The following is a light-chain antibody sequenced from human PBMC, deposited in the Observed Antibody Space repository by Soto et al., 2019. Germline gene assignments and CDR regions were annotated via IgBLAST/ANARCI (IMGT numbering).Light chain of an antibody. CDR3: CSYAGSTTYVV. V-gene: IGLV2-23*02. Sequence: QSALTQPASVSGSPGQSITISCTGTSSDVGRYNLVSWYQQHPGKAPKLIIYEVSKWPSGVSNRFSGSKSGNTAARTISGLQAEDEGDYYCCSYAGSTTYVVFGGGTKLTVL. CDR2: EVS. CDR1: SSDVGRYNL. J-gene: IGLJ2*01.